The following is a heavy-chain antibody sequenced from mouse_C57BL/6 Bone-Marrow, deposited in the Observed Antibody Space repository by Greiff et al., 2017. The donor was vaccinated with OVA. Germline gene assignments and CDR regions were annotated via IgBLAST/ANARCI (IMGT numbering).Heavy chain of an antibody. Sequence: DVKLQESGGGLVQPGGSLKLSCAASGFTFSDYYMYWVRQTPEKRLEWVAYISNGGGSTYYPDTVKGRFTISRDNAKNTLYLQMSRLKSEDTAMYYCARHGYGSTWYFDVWGTGTTVTVSS. CDR2: ISNGGGST. J-gene: IGHJ1*03. CDR1: GFTFSDYY. D-gene: IGHD1-1*01. CDR3: ARHGYGSTWYFDV. V-gene: IGHV5-12*01.